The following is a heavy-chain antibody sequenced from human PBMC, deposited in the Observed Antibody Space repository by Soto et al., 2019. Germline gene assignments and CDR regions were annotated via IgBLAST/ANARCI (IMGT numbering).Heavy chain of an antibody. D-gene: IGHD2-15*01. V-gene: IGHV3-30*18. Sequence: QVQLVESGGGVAQPGRSLRLSCAASGFTFSSYGMHWVRQAPGKGLEWVAVISYDGSNKYYADSVKGRFTISRDNSKNTLYLQMNSLRAEDTAVYYSAKDNAYCSGGSCYPEGYYYYYYMDVWGKGTTVTVSS. J-gene: IGHJ6*03. CDR1: GFTFSSYG. CDR3: AKDNAYCSGGSCYPEGYYYYYYMDV. CDR2: ISYDGSNK.